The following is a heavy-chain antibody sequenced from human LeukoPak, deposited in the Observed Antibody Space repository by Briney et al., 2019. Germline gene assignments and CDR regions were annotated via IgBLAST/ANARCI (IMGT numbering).Heavy chain of an antibody. V-gene: IGHV3-7*01. Sequence: GGSLRLSCAASGFTFSSHYMSWVRQAPGMGLEWVANIIQDGSEKYYVDSVKGRFTISRDNAKNSLYLQMNSLRAEDTAVYYCARGGRRDGYKFDYWGQGTLVTVSS. CDR1: GFTFSSHY. CDR3: ARGGRRDGYKFDY. CDR2: IIQDGSEK. J-gene: IGHJ4*02. D-gene: IGHD5-24*01.